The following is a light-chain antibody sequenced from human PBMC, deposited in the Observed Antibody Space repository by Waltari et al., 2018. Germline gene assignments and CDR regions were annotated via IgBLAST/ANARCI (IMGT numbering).Light chain of an antibody. Sequence: SYELTQPPSVSVSPGQTASITCSGDKLGDQYACWDQQKPGQSTVLFIYHDSTRRSGTPERFSGSNSGNTATLTISGTQAMDEADYYGQAWDSSTESVVFGGGTKLTVL. CDR1: KLGDQY. V-gene: IGLV3-1*01. CDR3: QAWDSSTESVV. J-gene: IGLJ2*01. CDR2: HDS.